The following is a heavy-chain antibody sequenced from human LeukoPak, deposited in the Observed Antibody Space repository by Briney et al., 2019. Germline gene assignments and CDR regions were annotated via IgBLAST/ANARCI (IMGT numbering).Heavy chain of an antibody. J-gene: IGHJ4*02. CDR1: GGSISSSSYY. CDR3: ARTTVTTGCFDY. Sequence: SETLSLTCTVSGGSISSSSYYWGWIRQPPGKGLEWIGSIYYSGSTYYNPSLKSRVTISVDTSKNQFSLKLSSVTAADTAVYYCARTTVTTGCFDYWGQGTLVTVSS. V-gene: IGHV4-39*01. D-gene: IGHD4-11*01. CDR2: IYYSGST.